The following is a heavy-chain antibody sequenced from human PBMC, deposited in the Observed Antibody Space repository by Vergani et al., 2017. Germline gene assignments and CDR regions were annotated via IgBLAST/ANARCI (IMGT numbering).Heavy chain of an antibody. Sequence: QVQLVQSGAEVKKPGASVKVSCKASGYTFTGSYMHWVRQAPGQGLEWMGWINPNSGGTNYAQKFQGRVTMTRDTSISTAYMELSRLRSDDTAVYYCARGYYDSSGYYFAEYFQHWGQGTLVTVSS. CDR1: GYTFTGSY. CDR2: INPNSGGT. J-gene: IGHJ1*01. V-gene: IGHV1-2*02. D-gene: IGHD3-22*01. CDR3: ARGYYDSSGYYFAEYFQH.